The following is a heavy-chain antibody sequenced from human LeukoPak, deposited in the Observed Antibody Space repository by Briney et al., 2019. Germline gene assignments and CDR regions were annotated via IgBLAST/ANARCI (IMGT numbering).Heavy chain of an antibody. Sequence: PSETLSLTCTVSGGSISSSSYYWGWLRQPPGKGLEWIGSIYYSGSTYYNPSLKSRVTISVDTSKNHFSLKLSSVTAADTAVYYCARYEAVAGVFDYWGQGTLVTVSS. CDR2: IYYSGST. J-gene: IGHJ4*02. CDR3: ARYEAVAGVFDY. D-gene: IGHD6-19*01. CDR1: GGSISSSSYY. V-gene: IGHV4-39*02.